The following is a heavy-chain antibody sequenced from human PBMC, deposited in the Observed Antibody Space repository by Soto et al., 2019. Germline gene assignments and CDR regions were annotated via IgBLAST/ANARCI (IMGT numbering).Heavy chain of an antibody. V-gene: IGHV3-74*01. J-gene: IGHJ3*02. Sequence: EVQLVESGGGSVQPGGSLRLSCAASGFTFSRHWIHWVRQAPGQGLVWASRTKTDGTTSFADSVRGRFTISRDNAENTLYLQMNSLRAEDTAVYYCVRDMRAVPWYGGISSAFDMWGQGTMVTVSS. D-gene: IGHD3-10*01. CDR2: TKTDGTT. CDR1: GFTFSRHW. CDR3: VRDMRAVPWYGGISSAFDM.